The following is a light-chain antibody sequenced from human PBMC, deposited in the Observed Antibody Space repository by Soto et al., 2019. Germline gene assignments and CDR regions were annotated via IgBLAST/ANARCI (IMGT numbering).Light chain of an antibody. CDR2: EVS. CDR3: ASYTFSTPTHVV. V-gene: IGLV2-18*02. J-gene: IGLJ2*01. Sequence: QSSLTQPPSVSGSPGQSVTISCTGISSYIDIYNRVSWYQQSPGTAPQLVIFEVSNRPSGFPDRFSGSQSGNTASLTISGLQAEDEDNSYCASYTFSTPTHVVFGGGTKLTVL. CDR1: SSYIDIYNR.